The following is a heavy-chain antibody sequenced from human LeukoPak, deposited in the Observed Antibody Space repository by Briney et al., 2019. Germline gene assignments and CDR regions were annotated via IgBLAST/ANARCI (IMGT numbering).Heavy chain of an antibody. J-gene: IGHJ4*02. CDR2: ISPYNGYT. CDR3: ARGVDYYGSGTYPPFEY. CDR1: GYIFKNYG. V-gene: IGHV1-18*01. Sequence: ASVNVSCKASGYIFKNYGITWVRQAPGQGLEWMGWISPYNGYTNYAERLQGRVTMTTDTSTSTAYMELRSLRSEDTAVYYCARGVDYYGSGTYPPFEYWGQGTLVTVSS. D-gene: IGHD3-10*01.